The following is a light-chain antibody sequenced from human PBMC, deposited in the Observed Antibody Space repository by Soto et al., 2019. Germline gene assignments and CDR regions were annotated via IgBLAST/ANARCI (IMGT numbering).Light chain of an antibody. CDR1: QSVSSY. CDR3: QQHSDWPLT. V-gene: IGKV3-11*01. Sequence: LVLTQSPATLSLSPGERATLSCRASQSVSSYLAWYQQNPGQAPRLLIFDASNRATGIPVRFSGSGSGTDFTLTISSLEPEDFTVYYCQQHSDWPLTFGGGTKVDI. J-gene: IGKJ4*01. CDR2: DAS.